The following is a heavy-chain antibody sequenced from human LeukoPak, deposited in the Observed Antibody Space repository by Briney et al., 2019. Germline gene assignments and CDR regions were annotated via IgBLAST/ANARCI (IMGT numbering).Heavy chain of an antibody. V-gene: IGHV3-33*01. CDR1: GFTFSSYG. D-gene: IGHD2-15*01. CDR3: ARVYCSGNSCYGPFDY. CDR2: VWYDGSKK. J-gene: IGHJ4*02. Sequence: PGGSLRLSCAASGFTFSSYGMHWVRQAPGKGLEWVAIVWYDGSKKYYADSVKGRFTISRDNSKNTLYLQMNSLGAEDTAVYYCARVYCSGNSCYGPFDYWGQGVLVTVSS.